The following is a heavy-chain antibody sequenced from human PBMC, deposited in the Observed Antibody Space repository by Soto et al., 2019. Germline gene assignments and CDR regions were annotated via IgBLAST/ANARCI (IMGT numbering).Heavy chain of an antibody. Sequence: ASVKVSCKASGYTFTGYYMHWVRQAPGQGLEWMGWINPNSGGTNYAQKFQGWVTMTRDTSISTAFMELSRLRSDDTAVYYCARAKIAAAGTDAFDIWCQGSMVTFSS. J-gene: IGHJ3*02. CDR1: GYTFTGYY. V-gene: IGHV1-2*04. D-gene: IGHD6-13*01. CDR3: ARAKIAAAGTDAFDI. CDR2: INPNSGGT.